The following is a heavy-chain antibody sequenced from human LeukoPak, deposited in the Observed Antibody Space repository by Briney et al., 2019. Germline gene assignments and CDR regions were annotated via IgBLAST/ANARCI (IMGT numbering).Heavy chain of an antibody. CDR2: FYHSAST. CDR3: ARLDRLGYYYDRSGYFGYFFDL. Sequence: SETLSLTCAVSGYPINSNYFWGWIRQSPGKGLEWIGSFYHSASTYYNPSLKSRVGVSVDTSKNQFSLKLSSVTAADAAVYYCARLDRLGYYYDRSGYFGYFFDLWGRGTLVTVSS. CDR1: GYPINSNYF. D-gene: IGHD3-22*01. J-gene: IGHJ2*01. V-gene: IGHV4-38-2*01.